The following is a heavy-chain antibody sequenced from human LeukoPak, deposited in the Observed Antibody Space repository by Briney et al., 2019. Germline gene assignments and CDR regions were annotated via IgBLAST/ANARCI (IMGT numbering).Heavy chain of an antibody. CDR1: GFTFSSYS. J-gene: IGHJ3*02. CDR3: ARDSPYYYDSSGRNDAFDI. V-gene: IGHV3-48*01. Sequence: GGSLRLSCAASGFTFSSYSMNWVRQAPGKGLEWVSYISSSSSTIYYADSVKGRFTISRDNSKNTLYLQMNSLRAEDTAVYYCARDSPYYYDSSGRNDAFDIWGQGTMVTVSS. CDR2: ISSSSSTI. D-gene: IGHD3-22*01.